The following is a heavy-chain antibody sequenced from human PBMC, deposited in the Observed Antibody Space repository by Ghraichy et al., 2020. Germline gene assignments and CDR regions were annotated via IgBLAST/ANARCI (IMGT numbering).Heavy chain of an antibody. CDR3: ARDRWGTFGGVIVHYYYYGMDV. CDR1: GFTVSSNY. Sequence: GESLNISCAASGFTVSSNYMSWVRQAPGKGLEWVSVIYSGGSTYYADSVKGRFTISRDNSKNTLYLQMNSLRAEDTAVYYCARDRWGTFGGVIVHYYYYGMDVWGQGTTVTVSS. CDR2: IYSGGST. J-gene: IGHJ6*02. D-gene: IGHD3-16*02. V-gene: IGHV3-66*01.